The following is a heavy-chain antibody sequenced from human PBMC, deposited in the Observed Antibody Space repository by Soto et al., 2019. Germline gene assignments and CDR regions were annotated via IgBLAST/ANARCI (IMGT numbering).Heavy chain of an antibody. D-gene: IGHD2-15*01. J-gene: IGHJ3*02. CDR1: GFTFSSYS. CDR2: ISSSSSYI. Sequence: GGSLRLSCAASGFTFSSYSMNWVRQAPGKGLEWVSSISSSSSYIYYADSVKGRFTISRDNAKNSLYLQMNNLMAEDTAVYYGARDSSGVVVVAANDAFDIWGQGTMVTVSS. V-gene: IGHV3-21*01. CDR3: ARDSSGVVVVAANDAFDI.